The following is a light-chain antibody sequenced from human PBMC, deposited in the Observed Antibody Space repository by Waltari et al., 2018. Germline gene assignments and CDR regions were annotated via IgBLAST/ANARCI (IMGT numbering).Light chain of an antibody. V-gene: IGLV2-23*01. J-gene: IGLJ3*02. CDR1: NNDVGTYDL. Sequence: QSALTQPASMSASPGQSITISCTATNNDVGTYDLVSWYQQHPSRAPKLLIFQGTKRPAEVSGRFSGSKFADTASLTISGLQPEDEADYYCCSYAGTWLFGGGTKVTVL. CDR3: CSYAGTWL. CDR2: QGT.